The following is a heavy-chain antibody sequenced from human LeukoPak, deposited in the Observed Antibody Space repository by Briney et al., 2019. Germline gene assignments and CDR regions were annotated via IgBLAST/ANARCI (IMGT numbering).Heavy chain of an antibody. V-gene: IGHV4-34*01. Sequence: SETLSLTCAVYGGSFSGYYWSWIRQSPGKGLEWIGEINHSGSTNYNPSLKSRVTISVDTSKNQFSLKLSSVTAADTAVYYCARVSVAGNDYFDYWGQGTLVTVSS. J-gene: IGHJ4*02. D-gene: IGHD6-19*01. CDR3: ARVSVAGNDYFDY. CDR1: GGSFSGYY. CDR2: INHSGST.